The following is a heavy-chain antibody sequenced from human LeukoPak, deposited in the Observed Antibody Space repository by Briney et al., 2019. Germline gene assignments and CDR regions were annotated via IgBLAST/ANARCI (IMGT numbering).Heavy chain of an antibody. CDR1: GYSFTSYW. Sequence: GESLKISCKGSGYSFTSYWIGWVRQMPGKGLEWMGIIYPGDSDTRYSPSLQGQVTISADKSISTAYLQWSSLKASDAAMYYCARTDSSFSPYYFDYWGQGTLVTVSS. D-gene: IGHD6-6*01. J-gene: IGHJ4*02. V-gene: IGHV5-51*01. CDR2: IYPGDSDT. CDR3: ARTDSSFSPYYFDY.